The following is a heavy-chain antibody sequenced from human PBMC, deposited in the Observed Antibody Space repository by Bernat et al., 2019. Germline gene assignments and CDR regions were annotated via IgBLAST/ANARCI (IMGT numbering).Heavy chain of an antibody. CDR1: GFTFSSYG. D-gene: IGHD6-19*01. CDR3: VKTEGWLVSRPPFDY. J-gene: IGHJ4*02. V-gene: IGHV3-30*18. Sequence: QVQLVESGGGVVQPGTSLRLSCVASGFTFSSYGMHWVRQAPGQGLEWVGLISYDGRDKYYVDSVKGRFTISRDNSKNTLYLQMNSLRDEDTAVYHCVKTEGWLVSRPPFDYWGQGTLVTVSS. CDR2: ISYDGRDK.